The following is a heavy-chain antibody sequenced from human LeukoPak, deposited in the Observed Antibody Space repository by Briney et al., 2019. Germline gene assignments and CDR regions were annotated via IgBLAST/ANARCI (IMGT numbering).Heavy chain of an antibody. CDR1: GDSVSSNSAA. CDR2: TYYRSKWYN. D-gene: IGHD3-3*01. V-gene: IGHV6-1*01. CDR3: ARVHRVGSDDFWSGYSHGDYYYMDV. Sequence: SQTLSLTCAISGDSVSSNSAAWNWIRQSPSRGLEWLGRTYYRSKWYNDYAVSVKSRITINPDTSKNQFSLQLNSVTPEDTAVYYCARVHRVGSDDFWSGYSHGDYYYMDVWGKGTTVTVSS. J-gene: IGHJ6*03.